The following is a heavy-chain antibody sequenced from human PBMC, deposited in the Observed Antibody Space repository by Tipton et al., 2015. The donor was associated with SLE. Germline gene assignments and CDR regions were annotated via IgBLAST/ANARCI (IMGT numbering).Heavy chain of an antibody. D-gene: IGHD7-27*01. Sequence: TLSLTCTVSGGSISSSSYYWGWIRQPPGKGLEWIGSIYYSGSTYYNPSLKSRVTISVDTSKNQFSLKVSSVTAADTAVYYCARGNWGSSVYYDYYMDVWGKGTTVTVSS. CDR2: IYYSGST. J-gene: IGHJ6*03. CDR3: ARGNWGSSVYYDYYMDV. V-gene: IGHV4-39*07. CDR1: GGSISSSSYY.